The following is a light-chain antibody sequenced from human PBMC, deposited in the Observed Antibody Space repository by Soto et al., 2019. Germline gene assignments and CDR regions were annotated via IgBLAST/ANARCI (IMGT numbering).Light chain of an antibody. CDR1: SPNIGSNT. J-gene: IGLJ1*01. Sequence: QSVVTQPPSASGSPGQRVTISCSGSSPNIGSNTVNWYQQLPGTAPKLLIYTNDQRPSGVPDRFSGSRSGTSASLAISGLQFEDEADYHCSSWDDNLDAVVFGAGTKVTAL. CDR3: SSWDDNLDAVV. CDR2: TND. V-gene: IGLV1-44*01.